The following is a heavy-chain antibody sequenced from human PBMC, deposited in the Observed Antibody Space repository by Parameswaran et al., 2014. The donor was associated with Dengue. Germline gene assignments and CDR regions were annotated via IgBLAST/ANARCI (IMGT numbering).Heavy chain of an antibody. CDR2: INPNSGGT. J-gene: IGHJ3*02. D-gene: IGHD6-25*01. V-gene: IGHV1-2*02. CDR3: ARVAATGPLDAFDI. Sequence: WVRQAPGQGLEWMGWINPNSGGTNYAQKFQGRVTMTRDTSISTAYMELSRLRSDDTAVYYCARVAATGPLDAFDIWGQGDNGHRLL.